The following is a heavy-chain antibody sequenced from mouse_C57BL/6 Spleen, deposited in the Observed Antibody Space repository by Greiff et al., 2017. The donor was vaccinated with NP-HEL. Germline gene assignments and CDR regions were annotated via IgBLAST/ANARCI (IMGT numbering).Heavy chain of an antibody. Sequence: VQLQQSGAELVKPGASVKMSCKASGYTFTSYWITWVKQRPGQGLEWIGDIYPGSGSTNYNEKFKSKATLTVDTSSSTAYMQLSSLTSEDSAVYYCARSGGNFFYAMDYWGQGTSVTVSS. CDR1: GYTFTSYW. CDR2: IYPGSGST. V-gene: IGHV1-55*01. D-gene: IGHD2-1*01. CDR3: ARSGGNFFYAMDY. J-gene: IGHJ4*01.